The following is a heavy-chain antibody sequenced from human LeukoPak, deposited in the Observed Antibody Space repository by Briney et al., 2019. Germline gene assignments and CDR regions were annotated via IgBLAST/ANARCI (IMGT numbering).Heavy chain of an antibody. V-gene: IGHV1-2*02. CDR3: ASIVRDAAGHNWFDP. J-gene: IGHJ5*02. D-gene: IGHD6-13*01. CDR1: GYTFTGYY. CDR2: INPNSGGT. Sequence: GASVKVSCKASGYTFTGYYMHWVRQAPGQGLEWMGWINPNSGGTNYAQKFQGRVTMTRDTSISTAYMELSRLRSDDTAVYYCASIVRDAAGHNWFDPWGQGTLVTVSS.